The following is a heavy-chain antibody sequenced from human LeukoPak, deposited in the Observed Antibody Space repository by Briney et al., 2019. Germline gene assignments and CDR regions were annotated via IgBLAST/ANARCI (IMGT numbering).Heavy chain of an antibody. J-gene: IGHJ4*02. CDR2: IQNTGGT. CDR1: SASISSYC. Sequence: SETLSLTCTVSSASISSYCWGWIRQSPGKGLEWIGYIQNTGGTNYNPSLKSRVSISKDTSKNQFSLQVSSVTAADTAVYYCAKHGSGWSFDYWGQGTLVTVSS. D-gene: IGHD6-19*01. V-gene: IGHV4-59*01. CDR3: AKHGSGWSFDY.